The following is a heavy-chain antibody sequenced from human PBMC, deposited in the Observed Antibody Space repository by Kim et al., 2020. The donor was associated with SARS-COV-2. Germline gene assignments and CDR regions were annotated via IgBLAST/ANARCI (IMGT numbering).Heavy chain of an antibody. V-gene: IGHV7-4-1*02. CDR2: INPNTGNP. D-gene: IGHD3-3*01. CDR3: ASTFCSGYTNCFDL. Sequence: ASVKVSCKASGYTFTSYDMNWVRQAPGQGLEWMGWINPNTGNPTYAQGFTGRFVFSLDTSVSTAYLQLSSLTAEDTAVYYCASTFCSGYTNCFDLWGQGT. CDR1: GYTFTSYD. J-gene: IGHJ5*02.